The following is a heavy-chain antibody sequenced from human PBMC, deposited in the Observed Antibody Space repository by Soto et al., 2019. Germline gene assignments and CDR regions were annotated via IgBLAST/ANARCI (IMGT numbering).Heavy chain of an antibody. CDR2: IYPGDSDT. CDR3: ARRGGYSGYDPPNRAFDI. CDR1: GYSFTSYW. V-gene: IGHV5-51*01. D-gene: IGHD5-12*01. J-gene: IGHJ3*02. Sequence: GESLKISCKGSGYSFTSYWIGWVRQMPGKGLEWMGIIYPGDSDTRYSPSFQGQVTISADKSISTAYLQWSSLKASDTAMYYCARRGGYSGYDPPNRAFDIWGQGTMVTVSS.